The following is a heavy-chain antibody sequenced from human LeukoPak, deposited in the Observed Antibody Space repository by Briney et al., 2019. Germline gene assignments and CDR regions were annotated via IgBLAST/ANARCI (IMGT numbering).Heavy chain of an antibody. J-gene: IGHJ4*02. V-gene: IGHV3-33*01. CDR2: IWYDGSNK. Sequence: GRSLRLSCAASGFTFSSYGMHWVRQAPGKGPEWVAVIWYDGSNKYYADSVKGRFTISRDNSKNTLYLQMNSLRAEDTAVYYCARDLGLAVAGTGFDYWGQGTLVTVSS. D-gene: IGHD6-19*01. CDR3: ARDLGLAVAGTGFDY. CDR1: GFTFSSYG.